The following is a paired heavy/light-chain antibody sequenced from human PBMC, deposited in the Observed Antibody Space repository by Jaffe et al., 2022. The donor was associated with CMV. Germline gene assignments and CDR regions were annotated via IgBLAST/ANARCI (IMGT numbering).Light chain of an antibody. CDR2: GAS. CDR1: QSVSRNY. Sequence: EIVLTQSPGTLSLSPGERATLSCRASQSVSRNYVAWYQQKFGQAPRLLIFGASTRATGIPDRFSGSGSGTDFTLTITRLEPEDFAVYYCQQYGSSQVTFGGGTKVEIK. J-gene: IGKJ4*01. CDR3: QQYGSSQVT. V-gene: IGKV3-20*01.
Heavy chain of an antibody. CDR2: IHPGTAIT. J-gene: IGHJ5*02. V-gene: IGHV1-46*01. D-gene: IGHD5-12*01. CDR1: GYTLTHYY. Sequence: QVQLVQSGAEVKKPGASVKVSCKASGYTLTHYYMNWVRQTPGQGLEWMGIIHPGTAITNYAQKFQGRVTMTRDASTRTVYMELSSLESDDTAIYYCARSRGYSDDEAFDPWGQGTLVTVSS. CDR3: ARSRGYSDDEAFDP.